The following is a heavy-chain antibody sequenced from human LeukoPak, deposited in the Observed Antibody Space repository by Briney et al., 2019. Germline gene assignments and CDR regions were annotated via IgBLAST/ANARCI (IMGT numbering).Heavy chain of an antibody. V-gene: IGHV3-21*01. CDR2: ISSSSRYI. J-gene: IGHJ6*02. CDR3: ARDSPSDYYYYGMDV. Sequence: GGSLRLSCAASGFTFSSYSMNWVRQAPGKGLEWVSSISSSSRYIYYADSVKGRFTISRDNAKNSLYLQMNSLRAEDTAVYYCARDSPSDYYYYGMDVWGQGTTVTVSS. CDR1: GFTFSSYS.